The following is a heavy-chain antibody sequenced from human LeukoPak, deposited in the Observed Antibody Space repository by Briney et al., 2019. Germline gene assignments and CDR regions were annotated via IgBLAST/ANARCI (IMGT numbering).Heavy chain of an antibody. CDR2: INSNGRTT. Sequence: PGGSLRLSCAASGFSFSTYWMHWVRQAPGKGLEWVSLINSNGRTTSYGDAVKGRFTISRDNAKNTLYLQMNSLRAEDAAVYYCAREYSGNYLDYWGQGTLVTVSS. J-gene: IGHJ4*02. D-gene: IGHD1-26*01. V-gene: IGHV3-74*01. CDR1: GFSFSTYW. CDR3: AREYSGNYLDY.